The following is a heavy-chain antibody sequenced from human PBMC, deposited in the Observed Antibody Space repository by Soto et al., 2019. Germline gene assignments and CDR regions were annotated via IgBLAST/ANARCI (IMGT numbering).Heavy chain of an antibody. CDR3: VRGVGGLDH. J-gene: IGHJ4*02. V-gene: IGHV3-74*01. Sequence: EVKLVESGGGLVQPGESLRLHCAASGFTFSSYWMHWVRQAPGKGLVWVSFVKYDGSDTSHADSVKGRFTISRDNAKNTLYLQMNSLRGEGTAVYYCVRGVGGLDHWGQGTLVTVSS. D-gene: IGHD2-15*01. CDR2: VKYDGSDT. CDR1: GFTFSSYW.